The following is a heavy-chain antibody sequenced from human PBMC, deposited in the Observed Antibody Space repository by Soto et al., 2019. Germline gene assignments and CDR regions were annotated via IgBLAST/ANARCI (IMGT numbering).Heavy chain of an antibody. CDR2: HHSNST. J-gene: IGHJ4*02. D-gene: IGHD3-16*01. CDR1: GGSMRGQH. CDR3: ATYTVGEGGRGY. Sequence: QVQLQESGPGLVKPSETLSLTCTVSGGSMRGQHWSWIRQPPGKGLVWIGHHSNSTNYNPSLKSRITISTDTSKNQFSLKLSSVTAADTAVYYCATYTVGEGGRGYWGQGTLVTVSS. V-gene: IGHV4-4*09.